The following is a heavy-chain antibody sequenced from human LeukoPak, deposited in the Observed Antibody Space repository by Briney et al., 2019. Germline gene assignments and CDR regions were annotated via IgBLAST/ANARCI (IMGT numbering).Heavy chain of an antibody. V-gene: IGHV5-10-1*01. D-gene: IGHD6-19*01. CDR2: IDPRDSNT. Sequence: SVKVSCKASGHTFVSYGISWVRQMPGKGLEWMGRIDPRDSNTNYSPSFQGHVTISADKSITTAYLQWSSLKASDTALYYCARHGSGNSGWYFFDLWGHGTLVTVSS. CDR1: GHTFVSYG. CDR3: ARHGSGNSGWYFFDL. J-gene: IGHJ4*01.